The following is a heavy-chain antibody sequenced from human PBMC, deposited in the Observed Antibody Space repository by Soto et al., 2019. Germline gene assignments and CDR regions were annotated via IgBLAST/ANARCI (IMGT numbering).Heavy chain of an antibody. CDR1: GFTFDDYG. V-gene: IGHV3-20*01. Sequence: EVQLVESGGGVVWPGGSLRLSCAASGFTFDDYGMSWVRQVSGKGLEWVSGVNSNGDKTGYADSVKGRFTISRDNAKNSLYLQMNSLRVEDTALYHCAREYGSRSSPPWLDPWGQGTLVTVSS. J-gene: IGHJ5*02. CDR2: VNSNGDKT. CDR3: AREYGSRSSPPWLDP. D-gene: IGHD3-10*01.